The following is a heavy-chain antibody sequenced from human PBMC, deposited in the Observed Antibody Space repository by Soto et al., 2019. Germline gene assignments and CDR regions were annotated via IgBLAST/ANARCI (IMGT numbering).Heavy chain of an antibody. D-gene: IGHD2-15*01. V-gene: IGHV4-59*01. J-gene: IGHJ5*02. CDR2: IYHSGTT. CDR3: AREYSRWFDP. Sequence: QVQLQESGPGLVKPSETLSLTCTVSGDSFSSYYWSSIRQPPGKGLEWIGYIYHSGTTTYNPSLKSRVTISVDTSKNQFSLKLSSVTAADTAVYYCAREYSRWFDPWGQGTLVTVSS. CDR1: GDSFSSYY.